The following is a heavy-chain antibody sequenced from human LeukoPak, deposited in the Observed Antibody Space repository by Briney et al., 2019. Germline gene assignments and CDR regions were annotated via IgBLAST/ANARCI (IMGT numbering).Heavy chain of an antibody. J-gene: IGHJ4*02. Sequence: SETLSLTCTVSGXSISNYYWSWLRQPPGKGLEWIGWIGYISYGGSTNYNPSLESRVTISVDTSKNQFSLKLNSVTAADTAVYYCARTYCSGGSCHFDYWGQGTLVTVSS. CDR2: ISYGGST. V-gene: IGHV4-59*08. CDR3: ARTYCSGGSCHFDY. D-gene: IGHD2-15*01. CDR1: GXSISNYY.